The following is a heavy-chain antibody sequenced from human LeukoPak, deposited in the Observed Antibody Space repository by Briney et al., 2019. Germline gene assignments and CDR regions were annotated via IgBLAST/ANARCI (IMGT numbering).Heavy chain of an antibody. J-gene: IGHJ4*02. V-gene: IGHV3-64D*06. CDR3: ARRDTGNSLYFDY. Sequence: PGGSLRLSCSASGFTFSSYAMHWVRQAPGKGLEYVSAISYNGGSTYYADSVKGRFTISRDNSKNTLYLQMSSLRAEDTAVYYCARRDTGNSLYFDYWGQGTLVTVSS. CDR2: ISYNGGST. D-gene: IGHD4-23*01. CDR1: GFTFSSYA.